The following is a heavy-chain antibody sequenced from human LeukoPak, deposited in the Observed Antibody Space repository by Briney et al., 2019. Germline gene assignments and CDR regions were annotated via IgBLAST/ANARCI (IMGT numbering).Heavy chain of an antibody. Sequence: GQSLKISSKGPGYKLTNYWIGWVRQIPGKGLDWMASIFPGVSDSGYSPSFRDQVTISANNSTTATYLHRSSLKASDTARDYCAGRAHDFVWGSNKYVVFDIWGQGTMITVSS. V-gene: IGHV5-51*01. CDR2: IFPGVSDS. CDR1: GYKLTNYW. J-gene: IGHJ3*02. D-gene: IGHD3-16*01. CDR3: AGRAHDFVWGSNKYVVFDI.